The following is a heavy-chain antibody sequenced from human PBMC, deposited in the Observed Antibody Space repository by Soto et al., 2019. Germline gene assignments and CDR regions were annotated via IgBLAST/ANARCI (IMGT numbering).Heavy chain of an antibody. CDR1: GFTFSSYA. CDR2: ISYDGINK. J-gene: IGHJ4*02. V-gene: IGHV3-30-3*01. Sequence: QVQLVESGGGVVQPGWSLRLSCAASGFTFSSYAMHWVRQAPGKGLEWVAVISYDGINKYYADSVKGRFTISRDNSKNTLYLQINSLRAEDTAVYYCARGTLYGLGYSSGWPNFDYWGQGTLVTVSS. D-gene: IGHD6-19*01. CDR3: ARGTLYGLGYSSGWPNFDY.